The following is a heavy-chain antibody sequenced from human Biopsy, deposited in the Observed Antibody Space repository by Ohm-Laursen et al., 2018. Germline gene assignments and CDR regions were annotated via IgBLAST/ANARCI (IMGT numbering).Heavy chain of an antibody. CDR2: INSSGSTK. V-gene: IGHV3-11*01. CDR1: GFPVSDYY. Sequence: SLRLSCAASGFPVSDYYMSWIRQAPGRGLEWVSDINSSGSTKYHAESVKGRFTISRDSAMNSVYLQMNSLRGEDTAVYYCARAVGIAAAPIGYWGQGTLVTVSS. J-gene: IGHJ4*02. D-gene: IGHD2-15*01. CDR3: ARAVGIAAAPIGY.